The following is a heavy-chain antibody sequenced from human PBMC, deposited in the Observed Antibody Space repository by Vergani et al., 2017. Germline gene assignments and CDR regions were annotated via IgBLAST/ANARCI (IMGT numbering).Heavy chain of an antibody. CDR1: GGSISSSSYY. CDR2: IYYSGST. V-gene: IGHV4-39*07. J-gene: IGHJ4*02. D-gene: IGHD3-22*01. CDR3: ARGVWMYYYDSSGYWYYFDY. Sequence: QLQLQESGPGLVKPSETLSLTCTVSGGSISSSSYYWGWIRQPPGKGLEWIGSIYYSGSTYYHPSLKSRVTISVDTSKNQFSLKLSSVTAADTAVYYCARGVWMYYYDSSGYWYYFDYWGQGTLVTVSS.